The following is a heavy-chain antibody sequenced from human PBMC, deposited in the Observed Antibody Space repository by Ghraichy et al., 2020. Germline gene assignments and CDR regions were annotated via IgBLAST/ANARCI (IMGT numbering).Heavy chain of an antibody. CDR3: ARGGLHSSFDY. J-gene: IGHJ4*02. V-gene: IGHV3-74*01. CDR2: ISGDGSST. CDR1: GFSFTNYW. D-gene: IGHD4-11*01. Sequence: GGSLRLSCAPSGFSFTNYWMHWVRQAAGKGLVWVSRISGDGSSTGSADSVKGRFTISRDNANNTMYLQMSNLRAEDTAVYYCARGGLHSSFDYWGQGTLVTVSS.